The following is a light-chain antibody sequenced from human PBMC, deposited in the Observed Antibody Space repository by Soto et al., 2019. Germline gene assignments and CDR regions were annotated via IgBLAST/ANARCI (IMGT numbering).Light chain of an antibody. V-gene: IGKV1-13*02. CDR3: QQTWT. CDR1: QGINGA. CDR2: DAS. J-gene: IGKJ1*01. Sequence: AIQLTQSPSSLSASVGDRVTIACRASQGINGALAWYQQKPGKAPKLLIYDASSLQSGVPSRFSGSGSGTDFTLTISSLQPDDFVTYYCQQTWTFGQGTKVEIK.